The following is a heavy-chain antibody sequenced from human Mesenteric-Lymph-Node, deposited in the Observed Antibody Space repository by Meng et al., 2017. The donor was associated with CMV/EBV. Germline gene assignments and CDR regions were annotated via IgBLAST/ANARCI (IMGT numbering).Heavy chain of an antibody. CDR3: AKDRGAVGPSFDY. J-gene: IGHJ4*02. Sequence: GESLKISCAASGFTFSSYGMHWVRQAPGKGLEWVTFIRYDGTNKYFADSVKGRFTISRDNSKNTLFLQMNSLRAEDTAVYYCAKDRGAVGPSFDYWGQGTLVTVSS. D-gene: IGHD1-26*01. CDR2: IRYDGTNK. CDR1: GFTFSSYG. V-gene: IGHV3-30*02.